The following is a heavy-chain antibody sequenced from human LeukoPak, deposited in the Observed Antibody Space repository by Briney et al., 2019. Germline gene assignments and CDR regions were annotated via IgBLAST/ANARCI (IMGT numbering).Heavy chain of an antibody. CDR3: ARRRDAFDI. CDR2: IYFSGST. V-gene: IGHV4-59*08. J-gene: IGHJ3*02. CDR1: GGSISSYY. Sequence: SETLSLTCTVSGGSISSYYWSWIRQPPGKGLEWIGYIYFSGSTNYNPSLKSRVTISVDTSKNQFSLKLSSVTAADTAVYYCARRRDAFDIWGQGTMVTVSS.